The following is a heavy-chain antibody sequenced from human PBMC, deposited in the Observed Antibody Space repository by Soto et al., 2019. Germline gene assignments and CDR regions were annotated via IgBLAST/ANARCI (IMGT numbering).Heavy chain of an antibody. V-gene: IGHV2-70*01. D-gene: IGHD2-15*01. Sequence: GPTLVNPTQTLTLTCTFSGFSLSTSGMCVSWIRQPPGKALEWLALIDWDDDKYYNTSLKTRLTISKDTSKNQLVLTMTNMDPVDTATYYCARFRRYCSGGSCSNGMDVWGQGTTVTVSS. CDR2: IDWDDDK. CDR3: ARFRRYCSGGSCSNGMDV. J-gene: IGHJ6*02. CDR1: GFSLSTSGMC.